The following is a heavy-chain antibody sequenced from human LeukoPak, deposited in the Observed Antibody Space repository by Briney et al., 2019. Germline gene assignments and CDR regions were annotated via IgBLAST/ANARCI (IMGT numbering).Heavy chain of an antibody. Sequence: ASVKVSCKVSGYTLTELSMHWVRQAPGKGLEWMGGFDPEDGETIYARKFQGRVTMTEDTSTDTAYMELSSLRSEDTAVYYCATGVTYYGSGSHTEFDYWGQGTLVTVSS. CDR3: ATGVTYYGSGSHTEFDY. D-gene: IGHD3-10*01. V-gene: IGHV1-24*01. CDR1: GYTLTELS. CDR2: FDPEDGET. J-gene: IGHJ4*02.